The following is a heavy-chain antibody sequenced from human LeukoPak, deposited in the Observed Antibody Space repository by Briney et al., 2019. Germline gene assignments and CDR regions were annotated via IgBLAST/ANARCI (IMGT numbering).Heavy chain of an antibody. V-gene: IGHV4-61*02. D-gene: IGHD5-24*01. CDR1: GGSISSGTYY. CDR2: FYTSGST. CDR3: ARGRDGYNFLNRGEYYYFDY. Sequence: SETLSLTCTVSGGSISSGTYYWSWIRQPAGKGLEWIGRFYTSGSTNYNPSLKSRVTISVDTSKNQFSLKLSSVTAADTAVYYCARGRDGYNFLNRGEYYYFDYWGQGTLVTVSS. J-gene: IGHJ4*02.